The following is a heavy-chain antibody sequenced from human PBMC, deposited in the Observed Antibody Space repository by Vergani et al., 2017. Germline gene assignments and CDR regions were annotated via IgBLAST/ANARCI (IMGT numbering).Heavy chain of an antibody. J-gene: IGHJ6*02. CDR2: ISSSSSYT. CDR3: ARVVLTTGTYYYYGMDV. CDR1: GVTFSDYY. Sequence: QVQLVESGGGLVKPGGSLRLSCAASGVTFSDYYMSWIRQAPGKGLEWVSYISSSSSYTNYADSVKGRFTISRDNAKNSLYLQMNSLRAEDTAVYYCARVVLTTGTYYYYGMDVWGQGTTVTVSS. D-gene: IGHD1-1*01. V-gene: IGHV3-11*05.